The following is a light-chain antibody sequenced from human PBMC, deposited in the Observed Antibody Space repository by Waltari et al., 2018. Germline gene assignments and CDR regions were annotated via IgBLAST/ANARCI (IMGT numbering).Light chain of an antibody. Sequence: QLVLTQSPSASASLGASVKLTCTLSSGHSSNVIAWLPQRPEKGPRYLMKVTSDGSHSKGDEIPDRFSGSSSGAERYLTISNLQSEDEADYFCQTGGHGTWVFGGGTTLTVL. V-gene: IGLV4-69*01. CDR2: VTSDGSH. CDR3: QTGGHGTWV. J-gene: IGLJ3*02. CDR1: SGHSSNV.